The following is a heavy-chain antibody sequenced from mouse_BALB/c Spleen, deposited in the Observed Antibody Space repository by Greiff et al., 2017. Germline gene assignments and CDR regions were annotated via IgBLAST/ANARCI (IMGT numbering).Heavy chain of an antibody. Sequence: VHVKQSGAELVRSGASVKLSCTASGFNIKDYYMHWVKQRPEQGLEWIGWIDPENGDTEYAPKFQGKATMTADTSSNTAYLQLSSLTSEDTAVYYCNAGYRSYYFDYWGQGTTLTVSS. V-gene: IGHV14-4*02. CDR3: NAGYRSYYFDY. D-gene: IGHD2-14*01. CDR1: GFNIKDYY. J-gene: IGHJ2*01. CDR2: IDPENGDT.